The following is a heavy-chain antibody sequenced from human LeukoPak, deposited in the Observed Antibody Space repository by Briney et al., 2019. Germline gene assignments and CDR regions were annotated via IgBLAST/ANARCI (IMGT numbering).Heavy chain of an antibody. Sequence: SETLSLTCAVSGGSITTRDCWCWVRQPPGKGLEWIGEICLDGRIHYTPSLRSRLPISIDRSKAQFSLNLVSVAAADTAIYFCASQGGLRNDFWGQGILVSVPS. CDR2: ICLDGRI. CDR1: GGSITTRDC. V-gene: IGHV4-4*02. D-gene: IGHD2-15*01. CDR3: ASQGGLRNDF. J-gene: IGHJ4*02.